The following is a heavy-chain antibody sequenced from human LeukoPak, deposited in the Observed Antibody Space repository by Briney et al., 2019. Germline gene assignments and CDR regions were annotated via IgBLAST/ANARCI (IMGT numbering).Heavy chain of an antibody. Sequence: GGSLRLSCSASGFTFSTYWMHWVRQAPGKGLVWVSRINPDGTTTSYADSVKGRFTISRDNAKDTVYLQMNSLRAEDTAVYFCARVSIGWYSFDYWGQGTLVTVSS. CDR1: GFTFSTYW. CDR2: INPDGTTT. CDR3: ARVSIGWYSFDY. J-gene: IGHJ4*02. D-gene: IGHD6-19*01. V-gene: IGHV3-74*01.